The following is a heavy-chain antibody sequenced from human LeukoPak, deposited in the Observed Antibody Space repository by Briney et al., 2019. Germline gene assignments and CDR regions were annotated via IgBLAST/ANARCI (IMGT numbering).Heavy chain of an antibody. D-gene: IGHD6-19*01. Sequence: PSETLSLTCAVSGGSISSGGYSWSWIRQPPGKGLEWIGYFYHSGSTYYNPSFKSRVTVSVDNANNQFSLRLSSATAADTAVYYCARGGLGPFDYWGQGTLVTVSS. CDR3: ARGGLGPFDY. V-gene: IGHV4-30-2*01. CDR1: GGSISSGGYS. J-gene: IGHJ4*02. CDR2: FYHSGST.